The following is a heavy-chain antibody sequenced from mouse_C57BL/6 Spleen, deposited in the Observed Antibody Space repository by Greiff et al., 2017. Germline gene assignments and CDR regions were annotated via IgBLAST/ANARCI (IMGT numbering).Heavy chain of an antibody. J-gene: IGHJ4*01. D-gene: IGHD2-4*01. CDR3: ARWGPYDYDEGYAIDY. CDR1: GYSFTGYY. Sequence: VQLQQSGPELVKPGASVKISCKASGYSFTGYYMNWVKQSPEKSLEWIGEINPSTGGTTYNQKFKAKATLTVDKSSSTAYMQLKSLTSEDSAVYYCARWGPYDYDEGYAIDYWGQGTSVTVSS. CDR2: INPSTGGT. V-gene: IGHV1-42*01.